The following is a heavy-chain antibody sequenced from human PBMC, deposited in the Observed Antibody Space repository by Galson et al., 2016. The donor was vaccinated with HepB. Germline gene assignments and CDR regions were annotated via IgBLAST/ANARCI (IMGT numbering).Heavy chain of an antibody. D-gene: IGHD4-11*01. V-gene: IGHV4-59*02. Sequence: ETLSLTCTVSGDSVSTYFWAWIRQSPGKGLQWLGNIDDRGNTNYNPSLESRLTILVDTSKNQFSLRLRSVTAADTAVYYCARDVQFRFDYWGQGTLVIVSS. CDR1: GDSVSTYF. CDR3: ARDVQFRFDY. J-gene: IGHJ4*02. CDR2: IDDRGNT.